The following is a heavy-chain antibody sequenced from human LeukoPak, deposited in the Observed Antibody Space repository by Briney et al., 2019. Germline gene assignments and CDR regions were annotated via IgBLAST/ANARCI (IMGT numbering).Heavy chain of an antibody. J-gene: IGHJ4*02. CDR2: INQDGRTK. D-gene: IGHD7-27*01. CDR1: GFTFTTYY. V-gene: IGHV3-7*01. Sequence: GRSLRLSCAASGFTFTTYYMSWVRQAPGKGLEWVANINQDGRTKYYVDSVNGRFTISRDNAINSGFLQMNSLRAEDTAVYYCARGNWANDYWGQGTLVTVSS. CDR3: ARGNWANDY.